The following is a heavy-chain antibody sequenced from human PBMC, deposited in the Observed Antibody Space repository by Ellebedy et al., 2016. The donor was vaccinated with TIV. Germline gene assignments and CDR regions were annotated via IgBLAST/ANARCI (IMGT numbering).Heavy chain of an antibody. CDR1: RCTFSSYA. CDR2: IIPIFGTA. Sequence: SVKVSXXASRCTFSSYAISWVRQAPGQGLEWMGGIIPIFGTANYAQKFQGRVTITADESTSTAYMELSSLRSEDTAVYYCARGTYDYVWGSGRYQYYYMDVWGKGTTVTVSS. D-gene: IGHD3-16*01. CDR3: ARGTYDYVWGSGRYQYYYMDV. J-gene: IGHJ6*03. V-gene: IGHV1-69*13.